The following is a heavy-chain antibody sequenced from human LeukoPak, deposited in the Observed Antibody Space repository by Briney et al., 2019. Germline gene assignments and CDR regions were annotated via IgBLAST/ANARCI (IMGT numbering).Heavy chain of an antibody. CDR1: GGSISSYY. D-gene: IGHD6-19*01. CDR2: IYYSGST. Sequence: PSETLSLTCTVSGGSISSYYWSWIRQTPGKGLEWIGYIYYSGSTNYNPSLKSRVTISVDTSKNQVSPKLSSVTAADTAVYYCARDFSDWSYFDYWGQGTLVTVSS. V-gene: IGHV4-59*01. CDR3: ARDFSDWSYFDY. J-gene: IGHJ4*02.